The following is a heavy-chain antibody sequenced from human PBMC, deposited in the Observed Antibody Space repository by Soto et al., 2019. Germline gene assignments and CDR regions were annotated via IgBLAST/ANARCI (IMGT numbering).Heavy chain of an antibody. V-gene: IGHV4-61*01. Sequence: SETLSLTCTVSGGSVSSGSYYWSWIRQTPGKGLEWIGYIYYSGSTNYNPSLKSRVTISVDTSKNQFSLKLSSVTAADTAVYYCASQYCTNGVCHQPGYYYYGMDVWGQGTTVTVSS. D-gene: IGHD2-8*01. J-gene: IGHJ6*02. CDR3: ASQYCTNGVCHQPGYYYYGMDV. CDR2: IYYSGST. CDR1: GGSVSSGSYY.